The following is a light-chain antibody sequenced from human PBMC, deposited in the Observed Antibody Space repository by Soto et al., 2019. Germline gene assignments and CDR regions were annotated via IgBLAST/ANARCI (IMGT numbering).Light chain of an antibody. CDR2: GAS. CDR3: QQYGSSPPIT. CDR1: QSVSSSY. V-gene: IGKV3-20*01. J-gene: IGKJ5*01. Sequence: EIVLTQSPGTLSLSPGERATLSCRASQSVSSSYLAWYQQTPGQAPRLFIYGASSRATGIPDRFSGSGSGTDFTLTISRLGPEDFAVYYCQQYGSSPPITFGQGTRLEI.